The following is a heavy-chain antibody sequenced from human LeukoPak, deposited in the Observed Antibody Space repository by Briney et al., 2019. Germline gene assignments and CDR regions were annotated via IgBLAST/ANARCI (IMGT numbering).Heavy chain of an antibody. D-gene: IGHD5-18*01. Sequence: GGSLRLSCAASGFTVSSNFMSWVRQAPGKGLVWVSRINSDGSITSYADSVKGRFTISRDNAKDTLYLQMNSLRAEDAAVYYCASPMWDTAIHDYWGQGTLVTVSS. CDR2: INSDGSIT. CDR3: ASPMWDTAIHDY. J-gene: IGHJ4*02. V-gene: IGHV3-74*01. CDR1: GFTVSSNF.